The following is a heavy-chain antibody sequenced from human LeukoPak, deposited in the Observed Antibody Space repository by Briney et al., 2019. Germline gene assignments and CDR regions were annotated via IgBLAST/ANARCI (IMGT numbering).Heavy chain of an antibody. V-gene: IGHV4-59*01. CDR3: ARGYDTIFGVVITDDAFDI. D-gene: IGHD3-3*01. J-gene: IGHJ3*02. Sequence: SETLSLTCTVSGGSLSSYYWSWIRQPPGKGLEWIGYIYYSGSTNYNPSLKSRVTISVDTSKNQFSLKLSSVTAADTAVYYCARGYDTIFGVVITDDAFDIWGRGTMVTVSS. CDR1: GGSLSSYY. CDR2: IYYSGST.